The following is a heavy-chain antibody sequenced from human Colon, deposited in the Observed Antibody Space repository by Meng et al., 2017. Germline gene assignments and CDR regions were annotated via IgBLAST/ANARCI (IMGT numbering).Heavy chain of an antibody. V-gene: IGHV3-33*01. CDR1: GFTFSSYG. Sequence: GESLKISCAASGFTFSSYGFHWVRQAPGKGLEWVAFIWFDGSNTSYTDSVKGRFTISRDNSKNTLYLHMNSLRAEDTAVYYCARDPTDYIWENYRYGFDSWGQGTLVTVSS. J-gene: IGHJ4*02. D-gene: IGHD3-16*02. CDR3: ARDPTDYIWENYRYGFDS. CDR2: IWFDGSNT.